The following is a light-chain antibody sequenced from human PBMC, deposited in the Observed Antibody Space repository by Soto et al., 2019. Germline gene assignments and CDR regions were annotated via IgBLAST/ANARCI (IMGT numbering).Light chain of an antibody. CDR3: QQYGSSPYT. J-gene: IGKJ2*01. CDR1: QSVSSSY. CDR2: GAS. Sequence: EIVLTQSPGTLSLSPGERATLSCRASQSVSSSYLAWYQQKSGQAPRLLIYGASSRATGIPDRFSGSGSGTDFTLTISRLEPEDFAVYYCQQYGSSPYTFGQGTKLEIQ. V-gene: IGKV3-20*01.